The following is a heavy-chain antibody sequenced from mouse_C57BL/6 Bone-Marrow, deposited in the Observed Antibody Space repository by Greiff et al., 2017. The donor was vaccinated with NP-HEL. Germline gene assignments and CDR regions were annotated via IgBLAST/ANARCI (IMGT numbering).Heavy chain of an antibody. D-gene: IGHD2-2*01. CDR2: IRNKANGYTT. V-gene: IGHV7-3*01. Sequence: EVKLMESGGGLVQPGGSLSLSCAASGFTFTDYYMSWVRQPPGKALEWLGFIRNKANGYTTEYSASVKGRFTISRDNSESILYLQMNALRAEDSATYYCARYTYYGYPYAMDYWGQGTSVTVSS. CDR1: GFTFTDYY. J-gene: IGHJ4*01. CDR3: ARYTYYGYPYAMDY.